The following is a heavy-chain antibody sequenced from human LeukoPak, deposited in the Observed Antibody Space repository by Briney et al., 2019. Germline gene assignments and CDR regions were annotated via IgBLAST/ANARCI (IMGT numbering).Heavy chain of an antibody. V-gene: IGHV4-4*09. D-gene: IGHD3-9*01. J-gene: IGHJ6*03. CDR3: ARRNYDILTGYYQGGHYYYYYTDV. Sequence: SETLSLTCTVSGGSITSYYWSWIRQPPGKGLEWIGYIDARGSTDYNPSLKSRVTISVDTSKNQFSLKLSSVTAADTAVYYCARRNYDILTGYYQGGHYYYYYTDVWGKGTMVTVSS. CDR1: GGSITSYY. CDR2: IDARGST.